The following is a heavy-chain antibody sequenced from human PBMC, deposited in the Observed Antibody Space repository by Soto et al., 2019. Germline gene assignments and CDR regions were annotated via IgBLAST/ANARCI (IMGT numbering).Heavy chain of an antibody. J-gene: IGHJ4*02. D-gene: IGHD2-2*01. V-gene: IGHV4-59*01. Sequence: SDTPALTCTVCGGSISRYYWSWIRQPPGKGLEWIGYIYYSGSTNSNPSLKSRVPISVDTSKNHFSLKLSSVTAADTAVYYCARLVLPAAMRLGYYFDYWGQGTLVPVSS. CDR2: IYYSGST. CDR3: ARLVLPAAMRLGYYFDY. CDR1: GGSISRYY.